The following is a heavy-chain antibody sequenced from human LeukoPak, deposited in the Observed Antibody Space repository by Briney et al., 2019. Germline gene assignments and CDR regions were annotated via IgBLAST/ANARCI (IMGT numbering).Heavy chain of an antibody. Sequence: ASVKVSCKASGYTFTSYGISWVRQAPGQGLEWMGWISAYNGNTNYAQKLQGRVTMTTDTSTSTAYMELRSLRSDDTAVYYCARCSSSWYGNYYYGMDVWGQGTTVTVSS. J-gene: IGHJ6*02. CDR2: ISAYNGNT. V-gene: IGHV1-18*01. CDR1: GYTFTSYG. D-gene: IGHD6-13*01. CDR3: ARCSSSWYGNYYYGMDV.